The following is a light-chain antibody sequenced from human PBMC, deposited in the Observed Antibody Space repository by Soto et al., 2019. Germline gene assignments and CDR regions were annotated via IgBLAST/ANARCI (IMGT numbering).Light chain of an antibody. Sequence: QSVLTQPPSASASLGASVTLTCTLSSGYSNYKVDWYQQRPGKGPRFVMRVGTGGIVGSKGDGIPDRFSVLGSGLNRYLTIKNIQEEDESDYHCGADHGSGSNFVVFGGCTQLTVL. CDR1: SGYSNYK. CDR2: VGTGGIVG. CDR3: GADHGSGSNFVV. J-gene: IGLJ7*01. V-gene: IGLV9-49*01.